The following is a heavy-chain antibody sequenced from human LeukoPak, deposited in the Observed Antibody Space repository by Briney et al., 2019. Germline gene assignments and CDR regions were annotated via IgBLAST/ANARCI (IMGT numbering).Heavy chain of an antibody. V-gene: IGHV4-34*01. J-gene: IGHJ3*02. D-gene: IGHD3-22*01. CDR3: ARAKRYYYDSSGYYTDYDAFDI. Sequence: SETLSLTCALYGGSFSEYYWRWIRQSPGKGLEWIAEISQSGSINYNPSLKSRVTMSVDTSKNQFSLRLSSVTAADTAVYYCARAKRYYYDSSGYYTDYDAFDIWGQGTMVTVSS. CDR1: GGSFSEYY. CDR2: ISQSGSI.